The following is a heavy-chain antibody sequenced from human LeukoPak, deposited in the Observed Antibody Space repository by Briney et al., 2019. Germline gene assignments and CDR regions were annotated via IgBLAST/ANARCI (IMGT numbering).Heavy chain of an antibody. CDR3: ARLRGGYNYDYGGFDY. J-gene: IGHJ4*02. CDR2: ISYSGNT. D-gene: IGHD5-18*01. CDR1: VASISSYY. Sequence: SETLSLTCMFSVASISSYYWSGIRQPPGKGLDWIAYISYSGNTNYNPSLKSRFTISVDTSKSQVSRTLSSVTPPHTSVLSFARLRGGYNYDYGGFDYWGQGTLVTVSS. V-gene: IGHV4-59*01.